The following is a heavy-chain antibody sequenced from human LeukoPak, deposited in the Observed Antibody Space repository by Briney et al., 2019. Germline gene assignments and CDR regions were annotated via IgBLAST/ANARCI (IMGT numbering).Heavy chain of an antibody. CDR3: ARHSGWYVFDY. J-gene: IGHJ4*02. D-gene: IGHD6-19*01. CDR1: GDTFSSYA. V-gene: IGHV1-69*13. Sequence: AAPVKVSCKASGDTFSSYAISWVRQAPGQGLEWMGGIIPIFGTANYAQKFQGRVTITADESTSTAYMELSSLRSEDTAVYYCARHSGWYVFDYWGQGTLVTVSS. CDR2: IIPIFGTA.